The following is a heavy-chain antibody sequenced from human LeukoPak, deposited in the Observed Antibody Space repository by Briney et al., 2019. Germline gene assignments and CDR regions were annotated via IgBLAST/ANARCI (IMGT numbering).Heavy chain of an antibody. CDR2: IYPDDSDT. CDR1: GYRFTSYW. V-gene: IGHV5-51*01. J-gene: IGHJ5*02. CDR3: ARSRSNSWAGFDP. Sequence: GESLKISCKGSGYRFTSYWIGWVRRMPGKGLEWMGIIYPDDSDTTYSPSFQGQVTISADKSISTAYLQWSSLKASDTAMYYCARSRSNSWAGFDPWGQGTLVTVSS. D-gene: IGHD6-13*01.